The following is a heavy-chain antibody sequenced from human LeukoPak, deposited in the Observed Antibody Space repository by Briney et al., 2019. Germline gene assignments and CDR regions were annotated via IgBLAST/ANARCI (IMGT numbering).Heavy chain of an antibody. V-gene: IGHV1-46*01. Sequence: ASVKVSCKASGYTFPSYFMHWVRQAPGQGLEWMGIINPTGGSTTYAQKFQGRVTMTRDTSTSTVYMELSSLRSDGTAVYYCARRGPDYYDSSGYLPHYYGMDVWGQGTTVTVSS. CDR3: ARRGPDYYDSSGYLPHYYGMDV. CDR1: GYTFPSYF. J-gene: IGHJ6*02. CDR2: INPTGGST. D-gene: IGHD3-22*01.